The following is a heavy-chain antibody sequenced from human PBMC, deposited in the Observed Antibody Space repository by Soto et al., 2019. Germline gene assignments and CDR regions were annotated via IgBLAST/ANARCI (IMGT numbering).Heavy chain of an antibody. D-gene: IGHD2-21*02. V-gene: IGHV4-4*02. J-gene: IGHJ4*02. CDR3: ARSGNSYSYYFDY. CDR2: IYHSGST. CDR1: GGSISSSNW. Sequence: SETLSLTCAVSGGSISSSNWCSWVRQPPGKGLEWIGEIYHSGSTNYNPSLKSRVTISVDKSKNQFSLKLSSVTAADTAVYYRARSGNSYSYYFDYWGQGTLVTVSS.